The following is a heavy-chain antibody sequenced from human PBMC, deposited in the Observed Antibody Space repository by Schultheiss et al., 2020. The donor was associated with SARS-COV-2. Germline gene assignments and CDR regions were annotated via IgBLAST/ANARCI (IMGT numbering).Heavy chain of an antibody. V-gene: IGHV3-23*01. Sequence: GGSLRLSCAASGFTFSSYAMSWVRQAPGKGLEWVSAISGSGGSTYYADSVKGRFTISRDNSKNTLYLQINSLRAEDTAVYYCARAGSLNCSGGSCYPDAFDIWGQGTMVTVSS. D-gene: IGHD2-15*01. CDR2: ISGSGGST. CDR1: GFTFSSYA. CDR3: ARAGSLNCSGGSCYPDAFDI. J-gene: IGHJ3*02.